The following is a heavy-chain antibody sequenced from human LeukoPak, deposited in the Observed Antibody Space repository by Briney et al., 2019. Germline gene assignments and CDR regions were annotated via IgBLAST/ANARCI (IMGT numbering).Heavy chain of an antibody. CDR3: ARVRRGRSSICYFDY. CDR1: GGSFSGYY. J-gene: IGHJ4*02. D-gene: IGHD3-10*01. V-gene: IGHV4-34*01. Sequence: SETLSLTCAVYGGSFSGYYWGWIRQPPGKGLEWIGEINHSGSTNYNPSLKSRVTISVDTSKNQFSLKLSSVTAADTAVYYCARVRRGRSSICYFDYWGQGTLVTVSS. CDR2: INHSGST.